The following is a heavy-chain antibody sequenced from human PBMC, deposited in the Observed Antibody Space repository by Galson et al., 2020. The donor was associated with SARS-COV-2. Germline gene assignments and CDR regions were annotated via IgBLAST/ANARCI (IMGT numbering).Heavy chain of an antibody. V-gene: IGHV3-30*04. CDR2: ISYDGSNK. J-gene: IGHJ4*02. CDR3: ARGGGSYYEAFDY. D-gene: IGHD1-26*01. Sequence: TGGSLRLSCAASGFTFSSYAMHWVRQAPGKGLEWVAVISYDGSNKYYADSVKGRFTISRDNSKNTLYLQMNSLRAEDTAVYYCARGGGSYYEAFDYWGQGTLVTVSS. CDR1: GFTFSSYA.